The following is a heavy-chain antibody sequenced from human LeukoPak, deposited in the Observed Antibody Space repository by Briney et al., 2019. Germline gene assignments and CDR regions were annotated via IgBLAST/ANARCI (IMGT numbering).Heavy chain of an antibody. CDR1: GGSISSSSYY. CDR3: AREDYYDRRLDY. Sequence: KPSETLSLTCTVSGGSISSSSYYWAWIRQPPGKGLEWIGSIYYSGSTYYNPSLKSRVTISVDTSKNQFSLKLSSVTAADPAVYYCAREDYYDRRLDYRGQGTLVTVSS. J-gene: IGHJ4*02. V-gene: IGHV4-39*02. CDR2: IYYSGST. D-gene: IGHD3-22*01.